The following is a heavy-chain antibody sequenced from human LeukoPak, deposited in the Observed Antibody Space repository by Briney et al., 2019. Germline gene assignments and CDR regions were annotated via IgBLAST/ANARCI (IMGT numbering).Heavy chain of an antibody. CDR2: ISGSGGST. D-gene: IGHD3-16*01. Sequence: GGSLRLSCAASGFTFSSYAMSWVRQAPGKGLEWVSAISGSGGSTYYADSVKGRFTISRDNSKNTLYLQMNSLRAEDTAVYYCAKPPLGTPRSIQAGRDWFDPWGQGTLVTVSS. CDR1: GFTFSSYA. V-gene: IGHV3-23*01. CDR3: AKPPLGTPRSIQAGRDWFDP. J-gene: IGHJ5*02.